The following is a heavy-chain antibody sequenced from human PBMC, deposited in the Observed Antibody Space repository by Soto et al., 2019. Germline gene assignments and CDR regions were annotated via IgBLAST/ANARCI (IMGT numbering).Heavy chain of an antibody. J-gene: IGHJ5*02. Sequence: GGSLRLSCTASGFAFRSRAMQWVRQAPGKGLEWVAVISSDGATKYVADSLKGRFTISRDNFESTMSLQMNNLRPEDTALYYCARSSVHIAAAGRLDLWGPGTLVT. D-gene: IGHD6-13*01. CDR3: ARSSVHIAAAGRLDL. CDR1: GFAFRSRA. V-gene: IGHV3-30*14. CDR2: ISSDGATK.